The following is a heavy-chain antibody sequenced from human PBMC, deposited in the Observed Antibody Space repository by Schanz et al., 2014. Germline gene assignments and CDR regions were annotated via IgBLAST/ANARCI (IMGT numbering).Heavy chain of an antibody. V-gene: IGHV1-69*09. CDR3: ARDQSPYTNSSDVRYFDY. CDR1: GYTTFTDYY. Sequence: QVQLVQSGAEVKKPGASVKVSCKASGYTTFTDYYIHWVRQAPGQGLEWMGWINPILGIANYAQKFQGRVTITADKSTFTAYMDVSSLRSDDTAVYYCARDQSPYTNSSDVRYFDYWGQGSLVTVSS. D-gene: IGHD6-6*01. CDR2: INPILGIA. J-gene: IGHJ4*02.